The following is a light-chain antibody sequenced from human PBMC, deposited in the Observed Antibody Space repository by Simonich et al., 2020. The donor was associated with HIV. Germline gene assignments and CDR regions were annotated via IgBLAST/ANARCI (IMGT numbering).Light chain of an antibody. Sequence: QSLLTQPPSASGTPGQRVTISCSGSSSNIRSNTVNWYQQLPGTAPKLLIYSNNQRPSGFPDRFSGSKSGTSASLAISGLQSADEADYYCATWDDSLNGPVFGGGTKLTVL. CDR1: SSNIRSNT. J-gene: IGLJ2*01. V-gene: IGLV1-44*01. CDR2: SNN. CDR3: ATWDDSLNGPV.